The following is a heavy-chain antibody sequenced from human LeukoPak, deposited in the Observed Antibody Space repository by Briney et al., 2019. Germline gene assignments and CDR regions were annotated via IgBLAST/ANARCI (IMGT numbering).Heavy chain of an antibody. CDR3: ARGNGISDY. J-gene: IGHJ4*02. CDR2: ISYDGSNK. D-gene: IGHD2-8*01. CDR1: GFTFSSYA. V-gene: IGHV3-30-3*01. Sequence: PGGSLRLSCAASGFTFSSYAMHWGRQAPGKGLEWVAVISYDGSNKYYADSVKGRFTISRDNSKNTLYLQMNSLRAEDTAVYYCARGNGISDYWGQGTLVTVSS.